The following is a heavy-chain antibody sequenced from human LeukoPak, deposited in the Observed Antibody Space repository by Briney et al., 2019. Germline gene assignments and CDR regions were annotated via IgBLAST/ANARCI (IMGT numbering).Heavy chain of an antibody. J-gene: IGHJ4*02. CDR3: ARVMTMAATESFDF. Sequence: PGGSLRLSCTASGFTLSSYSMSWVRQAPGKGLEWVSSISSSSSYIYYADSVKGRFAMSRDNTKNSLYLQMNSLRAEDTAVYYCARVMTMAATESFDFWGLGTLVTVSS. D-gene: IGHD2-15*01. CDR1: GFTLSSYS. CDR2: ISSSSSYI. V-gene: IGHV3-21*01.